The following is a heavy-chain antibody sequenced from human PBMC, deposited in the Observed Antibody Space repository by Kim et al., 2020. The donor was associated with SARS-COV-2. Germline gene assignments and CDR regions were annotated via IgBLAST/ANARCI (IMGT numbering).Heavy chain of an antibody. Sequence: SETLSLTCTVSGGSISSYYWSWIRQPPWKGLEWIGYIYYSGSTNYNPSLKSRVTISVDTSKNQFSLKLSSVTAADTAVYYCARGGDDGENNWFDPWGQGTLVSVSS. CDR3: ARGGDDGENNWFDP. V-gene: IGHV4-59*01. D-gene: IGHD2-21*01. CDR2: IYYSGST. J-gene: IGHJ5*02. CDR1: GGSISSYY.